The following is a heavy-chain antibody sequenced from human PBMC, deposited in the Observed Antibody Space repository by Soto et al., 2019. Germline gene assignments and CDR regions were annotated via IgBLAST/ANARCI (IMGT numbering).Heavy chain of an antibody. CDR1: GGSISSYD. CDR3: ARVAFPRPRTGWFDP. J-gene: IGHJ5*02. V-gene: IGHV4-59*01. Sequence: SETLSLTCAVSGGSISSYDWSWIRQPPGKGLEWIGYIYYSGSTNYNPSLKSRVTISVDTSKNQFSLKLSSVTAADTAVYYCARVAFPRPRTGWFDPWGQGTLVTVSS. CDR2: IYYSGST. D-gene: IGHD3-10*01.